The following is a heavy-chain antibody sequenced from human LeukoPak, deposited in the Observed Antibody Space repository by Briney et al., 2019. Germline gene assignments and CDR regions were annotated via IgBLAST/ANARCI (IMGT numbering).Heavy chain of an antibody. CDR1: GGSITNGAYT. V-gene: IGHV4-30-2*01. Sequence: SETLSLTCVVCGGSITNGAYTWSWIRQPTGKCLEWIGDIYHSGATYYNPSLKSRVTISIDTSNNQFSLRLNSVTAADTAVYYCARSYTAMGTDPVFFNSWGQGTLVTVSS. J-gene: IGHJ4*02. CDR2: IYHSGAT. D-gene: IGHD5-18*01. CDR3: ARSYTAMGTDPVFFNS.